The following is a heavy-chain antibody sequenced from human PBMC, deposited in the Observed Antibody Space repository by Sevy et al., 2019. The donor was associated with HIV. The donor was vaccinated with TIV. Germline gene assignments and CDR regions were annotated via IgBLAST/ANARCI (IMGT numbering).Heavy chain of an antibody. CDR1: GGSISSYY. CDR3: AGGAYYYGSGSYYSPLFDY. CDR2: IYYSGST. V-gene: IGHV4-59*01. Sequence: SETLSLTCTVSGGSISSYYWSWIRQPPGKGLERIGYIYYSGSTKYNPSLKSRVTISVDTSKNQFSLKLSSVTAADTAVYYCAGGAYYYGSGSYYSPLFDYWGQGTLVTVSS. D-gene: IGHD3-10*01. J-gene: IGHJ4*02.